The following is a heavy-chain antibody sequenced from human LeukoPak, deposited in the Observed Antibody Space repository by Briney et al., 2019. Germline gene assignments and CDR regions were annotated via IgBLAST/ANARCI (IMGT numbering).Heavy chain of an antibody. J-gene: IGHJ3*02. CDR1: GGFISSGGYY. Sequence: PSQTLSLTCTVSGGFISSGGYYWSWIRQHPGKGLEWIGYIYYSGSTYYNPSLKSRVTISVDTSKNQFSLKLSSVTAADTAVYYCARALMVRGVPGAFDIWGQGTMVTVSS. CDR2: IYYSGST. CDR3: ARALMVRGVPGAFDI. D-gene: IGHD3-10*01. V-gene: IGHV4-31*03.